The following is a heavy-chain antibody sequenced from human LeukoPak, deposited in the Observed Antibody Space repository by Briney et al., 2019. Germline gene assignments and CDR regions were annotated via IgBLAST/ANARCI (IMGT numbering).Heavy chain of an antibody. J-gene: IGHJ4*02. CDR2: ISSNGGST. CDR1: GFTFSSYA. Sequence: GGSLRLSCAASGFTFSSYAMHWVRQAPGKGLEYVSAISSNGGSTYYANSVEGRFTISRDNSKNTLYLQMGSLRAEDTALYYCAKDMQLLWFGESPSGYFDYWGQGTLVTVSS. D-gene: IGHD3-10*01. V-gene: IGHV3-64*01. CDR3: AKDMQLLWFGESPSGYFDY.